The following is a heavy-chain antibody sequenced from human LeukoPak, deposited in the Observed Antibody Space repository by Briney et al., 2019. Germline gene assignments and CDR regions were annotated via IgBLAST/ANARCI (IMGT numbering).Heavy chain of an antibody. CDR1: GGSISSYY. V-gene: IGHV4-4*07. CDR2: IYTSGST. D-gene: IGHD3-10*01. CDR3: ARDRTVRGVIITFDY. J-gene: IGHJ4*02. Sequence: SETLSLTCTVSGGSISSYYWSWIRQPAGKGLEWNGRIYTSGSTNYNPSLKSRVTMSVDTSKNQFSLKLSSVTAADTAVYYCARDRTVRGVIITFDYWGQGTLVTVSS.